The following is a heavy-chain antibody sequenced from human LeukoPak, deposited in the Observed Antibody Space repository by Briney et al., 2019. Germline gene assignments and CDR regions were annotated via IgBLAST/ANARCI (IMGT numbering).Heavy chain of an antibody. V-gene: IGHV6-1*01. CDR3: ARRLTQYDCFDP. D-gene: IGHD2-2*01. Sequence: SQTLSLTCAISGDSVSSNSVTWNWIRQSPSRGLEWLGRTYYRSTWYNDYAVSVRGRITVNPDTSKNQFSLHLNSVTPEDTAVYYCARRLTQYDCFDPWGQGILVTVFS. CDR1: GDSVSSNSVT. CDR2: TYYRSTWYN. J-gene: IGHJ5*02.